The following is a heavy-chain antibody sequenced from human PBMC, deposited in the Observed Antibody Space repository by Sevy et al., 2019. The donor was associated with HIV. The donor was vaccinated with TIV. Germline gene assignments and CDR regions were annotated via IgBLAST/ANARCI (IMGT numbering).Heavy chain of an antibody. CDR2: IYYSGST. V-gene: IGHV4-39*01. CDR3: ARVWVYCSGDSCLKNWFDP. Sequence: SETLSLTCTVSGGSISSSSYYWGWIRQPPGKGLEWIGSIYYSGSTYYNPSLKSRVTISVDTSKNQFSLKLSSVTAADTAVYYCARVWVYCSGDSCLKNWFDPWGQGTLVTVSS. CDR1: GGSISSSSYY. J-gene: IGHJ5*02. D-gene: IGHD2-15*01.